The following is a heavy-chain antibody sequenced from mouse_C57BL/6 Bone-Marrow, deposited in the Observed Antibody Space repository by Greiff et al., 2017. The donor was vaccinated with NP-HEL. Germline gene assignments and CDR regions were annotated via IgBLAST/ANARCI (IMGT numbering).Heavy chain of an antibody. Sequence: EVQLQESGTVLARPGASVKMSCKTSGYTFTSYWMHWVKQRPGQGLEWIGAIYPGNSDTSYNQKFKGKAKLTAVTSASTAYMELSSLTNEDSAVYYCTRYPYYYGSSHWYFDVWGTGTTVTVSS. V-gene: IGHV1-5*01. CDR1: GYTFTSYW. J-gene: IGHJ1*03. CDR2: IYPGNSDT. D-gene: IGHD1-1*01. CDR3: TRYPYYYGSSHWYFDV.